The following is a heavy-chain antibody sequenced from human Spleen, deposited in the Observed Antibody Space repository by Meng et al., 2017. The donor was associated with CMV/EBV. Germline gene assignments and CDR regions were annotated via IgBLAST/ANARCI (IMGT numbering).Heavy chain of an antibody. V-gene: IGHV3-23*01. J-gene: IGHJ6*02. CDR3: ARTGGTYSSSTYYFYYGGMDV. CDR2: LSGSGGST. CDR1: GFTVSSNY. D-gene: IGHD3-22*01. Sequence: GGSLRLSCAASGFTVSSNYMNWVRQAPGKGLEWVSALSGSGGSTYYADSVKGRFTISRDNPKNTLYLQMNSLRAEDTAVYYCARTGGTYSSSTYYFYYGGMDVWGLGATVTVSS.